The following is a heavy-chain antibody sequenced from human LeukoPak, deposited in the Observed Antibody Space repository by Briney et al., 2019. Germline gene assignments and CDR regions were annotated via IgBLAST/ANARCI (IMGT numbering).Heavy chain of an antibody. V-gene: IGHV3-33*06. D-gene: IGHD3-3*01. CDR1: GFTFSSYG. J-gene: IGHJ4*02. CDR3: AKGVLRFLEWFPPPDY. CDR2: IWYDGSNK. Sequence: PGGSLRLSCAASGFTFSSYGMHWVRQARGKGREGVAVIWYDGSNKYYADSVKGRFTISRDNSNNTLYLQMNSLRDERTAVYYCAKGVLRFLEWFPPPDYWGRGPLVTVSS.